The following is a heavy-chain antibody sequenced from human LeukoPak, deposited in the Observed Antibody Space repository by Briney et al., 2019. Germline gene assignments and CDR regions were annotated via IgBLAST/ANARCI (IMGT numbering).Heavy chain of an antibody. V-gene: IGHV3-21*01. D-gene: IGHD3-22*01. CDR2: ITSGSRYI. Sequence: TGGSLRLSCAASGFTGVTFSSYTMYWVRQAPGKGLECVASITSGSRYINYADSVKGRFTVSRDNANTSVFLQMSSLTAEDTGVYYCARDAVNTGRSWFDPWGQGTLVTVSS. CDR3: ARDAVNTGRSWFDP. J-gene: IGHJ5*02. CDR1: GFTGVTFSSYT.